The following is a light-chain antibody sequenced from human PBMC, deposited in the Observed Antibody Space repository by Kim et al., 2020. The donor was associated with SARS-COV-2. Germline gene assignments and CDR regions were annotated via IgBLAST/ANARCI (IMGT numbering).Light chain of an antibody. V-gene: IGLV3-21*04. CDR3: QVWDSHTYHML. J-gene: IGLJ2*01. Sequence: SYELTQPPSVSVAPGLTARITRGGNNIGGRSVHWYRQKPGQAPVLFIYYDTDRPSGIPERFSGSNSQNTATLTISRVEAGDEAVYYCQVWDSHTYHMLFGGGTQLTVL. CDR2: YDT. CDR1: NIGGRS.